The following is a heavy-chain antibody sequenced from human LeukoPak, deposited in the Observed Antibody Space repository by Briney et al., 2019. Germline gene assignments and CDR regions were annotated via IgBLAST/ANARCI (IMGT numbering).Heavy chain of an antibody. CDR2: INPNSGGT. CDR3: ARPWGSSSCYYGMDV. V-gene: IGHV1-2*02. Sequence: GASVKVSCKASGYTFTGYYMHWVRQAPGQGLEWMGWINPNSGGTNYAQKFQGRVTMTRDTSISTAYMELSRLRSDDTAVYYCARPWGSSSCYYGMDVWGQGTTVTVAS. CDR1: GYTFTGYY. D-gene: IGHD6-13*01. J-gene: IGHJ6*02.